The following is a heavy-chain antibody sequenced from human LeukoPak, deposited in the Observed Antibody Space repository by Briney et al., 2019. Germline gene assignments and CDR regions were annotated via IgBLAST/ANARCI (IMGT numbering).Heavy chain of an antibody. J-gene: IGHJ4*02. CDR1: GLTFSDYD. Sequence: WGSLTLSCAASGLTFSDYDLSWFRQAPGKGLEWVSGITSGFTPHYADSVKGRFTISRDNSKNTFHLQLNSLRAEDTAVYYCAKDYSESRVADVFFEYWGQGTLVTVSS. CDR3: AKDYSESRVADVFFEY. D-gene: IGHD2-15*01. V-gene: IGHV3-23*01. CDR2: ITSGFTP.